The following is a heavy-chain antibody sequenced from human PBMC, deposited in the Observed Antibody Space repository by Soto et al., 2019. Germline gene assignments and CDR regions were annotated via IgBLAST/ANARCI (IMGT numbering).Heavy chain of an antibody. J-gene: IGHJ4*02. Sequence: EVQLVESGGGMVKPGGSLRLSCAASGFTFSTYSMNWVRQAPGKGLEWVASISSSSSFIYYADSLKGRFTISRDNAKSSLYLQMNSLRAEDTAVYYCVRDLMHGAFDSWCQGTLVTVSS. D-gene: IGHD2-8*01. V-gene: IGHV3-21*01. CDR3: VRDLMHGAFDS. CDR1: GFTFSTYS. CDR2: ISSSSSFI.